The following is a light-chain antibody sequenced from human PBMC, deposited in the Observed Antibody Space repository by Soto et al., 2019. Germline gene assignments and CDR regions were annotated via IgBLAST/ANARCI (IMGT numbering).Light chain of an antibody. CDR3: QHYNSYSEA. CDR2: KAS. CDR1: QTISSW. Sequence: DIQMTQSPSTLSASVGDRVTITCRASQTISSWLAWYQQKPGKAPKLLIYKASTLKSGVPSRFSGSGSGTEFTLTISSLQPDDFPTYYCQHYNSYSEAFGPGTKV. V-gene: IGKV1-5*03. J-gene: IGKJ1*01.